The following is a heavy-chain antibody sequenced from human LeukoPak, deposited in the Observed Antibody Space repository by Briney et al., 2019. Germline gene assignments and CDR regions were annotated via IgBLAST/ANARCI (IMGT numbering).Heavy chain of an antibody. CDR1: GFTFSSYW. CDR2: INSDGSST. D-gene: IGHD1-1*01. J-gene: IGHJ5*02. V-gene: IGHV3-74*01. CDR3: ARPKGWNDNWFDP. Sequence: PGGSLRLSCAATGFTFSSYWMHWVRQAPGKGLVWVSRINSDGSSTSYADSVKGRFTISRDNAKNTLYLQMNSLRAEDTAVYYCARPKGWNDNWFDPWGQGTLVTVSS.